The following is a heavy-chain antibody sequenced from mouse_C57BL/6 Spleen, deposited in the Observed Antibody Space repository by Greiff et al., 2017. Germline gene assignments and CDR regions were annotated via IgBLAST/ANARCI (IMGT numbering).Heavy chain of an antibody. CDR1: GYTFTNYW. CDR2: IYPGGGYT. Sequence: VQLQQSGAELVRPGTSVKMSCKASGYTFTNYWIGWAKQRPGHGLEWIGDIYPGGGYTNYNEKFKGKATLTADKSSSTAYMQFSSLTSEDSAIYYCARGGTNGNPWFAYWGQGTLVTVSA. V-gene: IGHV1-63*01. CDR3: ARGGTNGNPWFAY. D-gene: IGHD2-1*01. J-gene: IGHJ3*01.